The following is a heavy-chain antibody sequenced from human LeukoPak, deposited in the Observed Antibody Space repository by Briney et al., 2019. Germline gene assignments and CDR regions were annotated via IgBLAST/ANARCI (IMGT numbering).Heavy chain of an antibody. D-gene: IGHD3-22*01. CDR3: ARRDRYYYDSSGYARGGFDI. J-gene: IGHJ3*02. Sequence: SETLSLTCAVYGGSFSGYYWSWIRQHPGKGLEWIGYIYYSGSTYYNPSLKSRVTISVDTSKNQFSLKLSSVTAADTAVYYCARRDRYYYDSSGYARGGFDIWGQGTMVTVSS. CDR1: GGSFSGYY. CDR2: IYYSGST. V-gene: IGHV4-31*11.